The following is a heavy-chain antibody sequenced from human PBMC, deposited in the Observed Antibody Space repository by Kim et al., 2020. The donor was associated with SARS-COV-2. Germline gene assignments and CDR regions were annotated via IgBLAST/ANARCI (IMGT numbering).Heavy chain of an antibody. D-gene: IGHD1-7*01. CDR3: ARDRRGNYGWEYYYYGMDV. CDR2: IYHSGST. Sequence: SETLSLTCAVSGGSISSSNWWSWVRQPPGKGLEWIGEIYHSGSTNYNPSLKSRVTISVDKSKNQFSLKLSSVTAADTAVYYCARDRRGNYGWEYYYYGMDVWGQGTTVTV. V-gene: IGHV4-4*02. J-gene: IGHJ6*02. CDR1: GGSISSSNW.